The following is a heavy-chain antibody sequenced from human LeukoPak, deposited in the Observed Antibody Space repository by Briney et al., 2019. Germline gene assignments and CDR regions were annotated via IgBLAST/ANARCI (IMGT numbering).Heavy chain of an antibody. V-gene: IGHV3-7*01. CDR1: GFTFSTYW. CDR3: ARGPEYMSPFDY. J-gene: IGHJ4*02. Sequence: PGRSLRLSCAASGFTFSTYWMDWVRQAPGKGPEWVANIKQDGSDKHYVDSVKGRFTISRDNAKNSLYLQMNSLRAEDTAVYYCARGPEYMSPFDYCGQGALITVSS. D-gene: IGHD1-14*01. CDR2: IKQDGSDK.